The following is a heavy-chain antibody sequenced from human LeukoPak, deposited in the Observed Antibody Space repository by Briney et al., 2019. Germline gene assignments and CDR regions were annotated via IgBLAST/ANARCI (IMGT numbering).Heavy chain of an antibody. Sequence: SETLSLTCAVYGGSFSGYYWSWIRQPPGKGLEWIGEINHSGSTNYNPSLKSRVTISVDTSKNQFSLKLSSVTAADTAVYYCARCDVVVVAASDGMDVWGQRPTVTVSS. V-gene: IGHV4-34*01. CDR1: GGSFSGYY. J-gene: IGHJ6*01. D-gene: IGHD2-15*01. CDR3: ARCDVVVVAASDGMDV. CDR2: INHSGST.